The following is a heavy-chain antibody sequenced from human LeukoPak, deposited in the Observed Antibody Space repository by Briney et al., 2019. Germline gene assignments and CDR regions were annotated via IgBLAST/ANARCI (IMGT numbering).Heavy chain of an antibody. CDR2: ISAYSGNT. Sequence: ASVKVSCKASGYTFTSYGISWVRQAPGQGLEWMGWISAYSGNTNYAQKLQGRVTMTTDTSTSTAYMELRSLRSDDTAVYYCARADYDILTGYYQIDYWGQGTLVTVSS. V-gene: IGHV1-18*04. CDR3: ARADYDILTGYYQIDY. J-gene: IGHJ4*02. CDR1: GYTFTSYG. D-gene: IGHD3-9*01.